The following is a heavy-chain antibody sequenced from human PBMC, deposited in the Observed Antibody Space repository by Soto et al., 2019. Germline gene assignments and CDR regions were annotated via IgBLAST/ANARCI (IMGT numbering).Heavy chain of an antibody. Sequence: GGSLRLSCAASGFTLSGYAMDWVREAPGKGLEYVSGISSNGVGTYYANSVQGRFTISRDNSKNTVYLQMGSLRPEDMAVYYCARRARPDFYYMDVWGKGTTVTVSS. CDR2: ISSNGVGT. CDR1: GFTLSGYA. CDR3: ARRARPDFYYMDV. D-gene: IGHD6-6*01. J-gene: IGHJ6*03. V-gene: IGHV3-64*01.